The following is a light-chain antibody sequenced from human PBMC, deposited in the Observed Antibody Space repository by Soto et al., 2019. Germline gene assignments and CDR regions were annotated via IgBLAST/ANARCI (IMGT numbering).Light chain of an antibody. J-gene: IGKJ4*01. Sequence: EIVLTQSPGTLSLSPGERATLSCRASQSVSTSLAWYQQKLGQAPRRLIYGASSRASGIPDRFSGSGSGTDCTLAISSLEPEDFAVYYCQQYVSSPLTFGGGTKVEIK. CDR3: QQYVSSPLT. CDR2: GAS. CDR1: QSVSTS. V-gene: IGKV3-20*01.